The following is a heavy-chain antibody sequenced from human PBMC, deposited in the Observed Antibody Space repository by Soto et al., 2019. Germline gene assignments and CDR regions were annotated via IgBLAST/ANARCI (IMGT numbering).Heavy chain of an antibody. V-gene: IGHV3-30*18. D-gene: IGHD6-13*01. CDR2: ISYDGSNK. CDR1: GFTFSSYG. CDR3: AKDHGQGVDAFDI. Sequence: QVQLVESGGGVVQPGRSLRLSCAASGFTFSSYGMHWVRQAPGKGLEWVAVISYDGSNKYYADSVKGRFTISRDNSKNTLYLLMNSLRAEDTAVYYCAKDHGQGVDAFDIWGQGTMVTVSS. J-gene: IGHJ3*02.